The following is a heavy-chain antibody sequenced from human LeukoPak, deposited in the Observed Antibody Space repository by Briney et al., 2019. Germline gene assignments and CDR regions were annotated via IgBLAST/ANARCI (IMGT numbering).Heavy chain of an antibody. J-gene: IGHJ6*02. CDR2: INHSGST. CDR3: ASTSRYYYGMDV. V-gene: IGHV4-34*01. D-gene: IGHD2/OR15-2a*01. CDR1: GGSFSGYY. Sequence: TTSETLSLTCAVYGGSFSGYYWSWIRQPPGKGLEWIGEINHSGSTNYNPSLKSRVTISVDTSKNQFSLKLSSVTAADTAAYYCASTSRYYYGMDVWGQGTTVTVSS.